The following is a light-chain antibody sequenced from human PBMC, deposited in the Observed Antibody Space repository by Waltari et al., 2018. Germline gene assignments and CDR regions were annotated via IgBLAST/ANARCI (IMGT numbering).Light chain of an antibody. Sequence: QSALTQPASVSGSPGPSITIPCPGFNRNVGSYNLVSWYQKHPGKAPKLLIYEGNRRPSGVSNRFSGSKSDNTASLTLSGLQAEDEADYYCCSNVGSSVFFGGGTKLTVL. J-gene: IGLJ2*01. CDR1: NRNVGSYNL. V-gene: IGLV2-23*03. CDR3: CSNVGSSVF. CDR2: EGN.